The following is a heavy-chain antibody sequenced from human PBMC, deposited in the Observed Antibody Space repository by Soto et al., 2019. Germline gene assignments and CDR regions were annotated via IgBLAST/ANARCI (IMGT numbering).Heavy chain of an antibody. CDR2: IWYDGSNK. CDR1: GFTFSSYG. CDR3: AREKPAAMRDYYYYGMDV. V-gene: IGHV3-33*01. Sequence: GGSLRLSCAASGFTFSSYGMHWVRQAPGKGLEWVAVIWYDGSNKYYADSVKGRFTISRDNSKNKLYLQMNSLRAEDTAVYYCAREKPAAMRDYYYYGMDVWGQGTTVTVSS. D-gene: IGHD2-2*01. J-gene: IGHJ6*02.